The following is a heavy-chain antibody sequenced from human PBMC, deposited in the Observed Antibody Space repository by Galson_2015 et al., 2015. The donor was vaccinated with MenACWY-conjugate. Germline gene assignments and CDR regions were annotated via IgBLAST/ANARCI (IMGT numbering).Heavy chain of an antibody. Sequence: SLRLSCAVSGFTVSSSYMTWVRRAPGKGLEWVSVIYSDGSTYNADSVKGRFTISRDNSKNTVFLQITSLRAEDTAMYYCARDSRATTVWGLNKRKTIDYYYGMDVWGQGTTVIVSS. D-gene: IGHD3-10*01. J-gene: IGHJ6*02. CDR1: GFTVSSSY. CDR2: IYSDGST. CDR3: ARDSRATTVWGLNKRKTIDYYYGMDV. V-gene: IGHV3-53*01.